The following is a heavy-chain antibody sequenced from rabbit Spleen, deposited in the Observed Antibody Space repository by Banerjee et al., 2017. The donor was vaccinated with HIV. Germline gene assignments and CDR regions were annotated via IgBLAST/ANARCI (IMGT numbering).Heavy chain of an antibody. CDR3: ARDGDDAGYDFFL. Sequence: QSLEESGGDLVKPGASLTLTCIASGVSFSGSSYMCWVRQAPEKGLEWIADIFTGSSGTTYYASWAKGRFTGSKTSSTTVTLQMTSLTAADTATYFCARDGDDAGYDFFLWGQGTLVTVS. CDR1: GVSFSGSSY. CDR2: IFTGSSGTT. V-gene: IGHV1S40*01. J-gene: IGHJ3*01. D-gene: IGHD3-1*01.